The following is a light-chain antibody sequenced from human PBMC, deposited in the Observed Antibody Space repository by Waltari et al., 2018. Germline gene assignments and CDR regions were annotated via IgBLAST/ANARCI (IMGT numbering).Light chain of an antibody. Sequence: DIQMTQSPSILSASVGDTVTITCRTSQSISTWSARYQQQPGKAPKLLISKASILESGVPSRFSGSGSGTEFTLTINSLQPEDCATFYCQHYNNDPPTFGGGTKVEIK. CDR3: QHYNNDPPT. CDR1: QSISTW. CDR2: KAS. J-gene: IGKJ4*01. V-gene: IGKV1-5*03.